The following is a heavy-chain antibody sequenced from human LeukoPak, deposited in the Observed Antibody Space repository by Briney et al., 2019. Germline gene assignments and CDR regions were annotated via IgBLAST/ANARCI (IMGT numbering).Heavy chain of an antibody. J-gene: IGHJ6*02. V-gene: IGHV4-34*09. CDR3: ARDRKGFGEFTYYYYGMDV. CDR1: GGSFSGYY. CDR2: IYYSGST. Sequence: SETLSLTCAVYGGSFSGYYWSWIRQPPGKGLEWIGYIYYSGSTYYNPSLKSRVSISVDTSKKQFSLKLSSVTAADTAVYYCARDRKGFGEFTYYYYGMDVWGQGTLVTVSS. D-gene: IGHD3-10*01.